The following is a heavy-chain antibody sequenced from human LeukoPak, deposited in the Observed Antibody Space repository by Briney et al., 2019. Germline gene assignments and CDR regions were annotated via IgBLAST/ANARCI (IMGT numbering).Heavy chain of an antibody. D-gene: IGHD5-12*01. J-gene: IGHJ4*02. CDR3: ARVGCYSGPRWVSLDY. CDR2: ITHSANT. Sequence: PSATLSLTCAADGGSFSGYYWTWIRQPPGNGLEWIVKITHSANTNYYPSLKSRVTISVDTSNDPSSLKLTSVTAADTAVYYCARVGCYSGPRWVSLDYWGQGTLVTVSS. V-gene: IGHV4-34*01. CDR1: GGSFSGYY.